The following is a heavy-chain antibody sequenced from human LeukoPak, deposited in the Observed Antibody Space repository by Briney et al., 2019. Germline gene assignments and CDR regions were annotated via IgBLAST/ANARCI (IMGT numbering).Heavy chain of an antibody. D-gene: IGHD3-16*02. CDR3: ARAPETFTFGGVIPGDY. CDR2: IRYDGSNK. J-gene: IGHJ4*02. Sequence: RALRLSCAASGFTFSSYGMHWVRQAPGKGLEWVAFIRYDGSNKYYADSVKGRFTISRDNSKNTLYLQMNSLRAEDTAVYYCARAPETFTFGGVIPGDYWGQGTLVTVSS. CDR1: GFTFSSYG. V-gene: IGHV3-33*01.